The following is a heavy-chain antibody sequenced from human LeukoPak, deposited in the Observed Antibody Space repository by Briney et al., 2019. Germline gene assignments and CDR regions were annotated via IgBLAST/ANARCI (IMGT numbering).Heavy chain of an antibody. CDR3: ARGLAYYYDSSGSTWFDP. Sequence: SQTLSLTCTVSGGSISSGGYYWSWIRQHPGKGREWIGYIYYSGSTYYNPSLKSRVTISVDTSKNQFSLKLSSVTAADTAVYYCARGLAYYYDSSGSTWFDPWGQGTLVTVSS. J-gene: IGHJ5*02. V-gene: IGHV4-31*03. CDR1: GGSISSGGYY. CDR2: IYYSGST. D-gene: IGHD3-22*01.